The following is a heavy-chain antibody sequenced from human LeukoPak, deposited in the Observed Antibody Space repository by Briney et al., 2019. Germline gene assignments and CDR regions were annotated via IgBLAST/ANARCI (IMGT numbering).Heavy chain of an antibody. CDR3: ARGYSSSSYADY. J-gene: IGHJ4*02. V-gene: IGHV1-69*13. D-gene: IGHD6-6*01. CDR1: GGTFSSYA. CDR2: IIPIFGTA. Sequence: SVKVSCKASGGTFSSYAISWVRQAPGQGLEWMGGIIPIFGTANYAQKFQGRVTITADESTSTAYMELSSLRSEDTAVYYCARGYSSSSYADYWGQGTLVTVSS.